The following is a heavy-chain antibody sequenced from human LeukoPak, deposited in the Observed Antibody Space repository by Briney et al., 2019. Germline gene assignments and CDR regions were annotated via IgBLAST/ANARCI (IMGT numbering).Heavy chain of an antibody. CDR2: INPNSGGT. J-gene: IGHJ4*02. CDR3: ASLVGTYSSSSGVDY. CDR1: GYTFTGYY. D-gene: IGHD6-6*01. V-gene: IGHV1-2*02. Sequence: ASVKVSCKASGYTFTGYYMHWVRQAPGQGLEWMGWINPNSGGTNYAQKFQGRVTMTRDTSISTAYTELSRLRSDDTAVYYCASLVGTYSSSSGVDYWGQGTLVTVSS.